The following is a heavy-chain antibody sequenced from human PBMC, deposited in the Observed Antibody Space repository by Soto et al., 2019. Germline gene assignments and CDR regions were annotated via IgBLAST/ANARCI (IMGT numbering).Heavy chain of an antibody. CDR3: ARHGFGHLHGLVDV. Sequence: QVQLQESGPGLVKPSETLSLTCTVSGGSITNYYCSWFRQPPGKGLEWIGYIQYNGYSAYNLSLKRRVTMSMDTSKAQFPLMVESVTATDTAVYYCARHGFGHLHGLVDVWGQGTTVIVSS. J-gene: IGHJ6*02. CDR2: IQYNGYS. D-gene: IGHD3-10*01. V-gene: IGHV4-59*08. CDR1: GGSITNYY.